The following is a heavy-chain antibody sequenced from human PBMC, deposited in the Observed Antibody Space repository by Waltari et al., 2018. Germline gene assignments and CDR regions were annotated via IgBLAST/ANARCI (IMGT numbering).Heavy chain of an antibody. CDR2: VRGDGKT. D-gene: IGHD2-15*01. CDR3: ARDRGRGLYLDS. V-gene: IGHV4-4*02. J-gene: IGHJ4*02. Sequence: WSWARQPQRRGRGGVGRVRGDGKTNYNPSFAGRAAVALDTSINQFSLRVTSATAADTAVYYCARDRGRGLYLDSWGQGTLVTVSP.